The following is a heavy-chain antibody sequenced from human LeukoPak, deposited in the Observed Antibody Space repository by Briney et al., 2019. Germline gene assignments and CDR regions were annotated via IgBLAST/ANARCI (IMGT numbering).Heavy chain of an antibody. CDR1: GDSITSGGFY. Sequence: SETLSLTCNVSGDSITSGGFYWAWIRQSPGKGLEWIGNDYYSGTTQYNPFLKRRVTISMDMSKNQFSLNLNSVSVTDTAIYYCARRDYAAWFDPWGQGTFVTVCS. CDR3: ARRDYAAWFDP. D-gene: IGHD4/OR15-4a*01. J-gene: IGHJ5*02. V-gene: IGHV4-39*01. CDR2: DYYSGTT.